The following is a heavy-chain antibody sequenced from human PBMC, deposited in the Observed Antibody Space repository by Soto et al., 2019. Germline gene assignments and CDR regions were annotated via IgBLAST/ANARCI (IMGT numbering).Heavy chain of an antibody. D-gene: IGHD3-3*01. CDR1: GFSFSSYE. CDR3: AGGLWGGNLVTSPFDF. CDR2: IRSSGTTI. J-gene: IGHJ4*02. V-gene: IGHV3-48*03. Sequence: ESGGGLIQPGGSLRLSCAASGFSFSSYEMNWVRQAPGKGLEWVSYIRSSGTTIYYADSVKGRFTISRDNAKNSLFLQMNSLRAEDTAVYYCAGGLWGGNLVTSPFDFWGQGALVTVSS.